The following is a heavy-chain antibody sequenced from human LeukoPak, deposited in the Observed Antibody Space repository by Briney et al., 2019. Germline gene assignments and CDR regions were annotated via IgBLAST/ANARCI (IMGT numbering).Heavy chain of an antibody. D-gene: IGHD6-13*01. V-gene: IGHV3-15*01. CDR3: TTGYGYSDFDY. Sequence: GGSLRLSYAASGFTFTNARMGWVRQAPGKGLEWVGLTKSKIDGGTTEYAAPVKGRVTISRDDSKHTLYLQMNSLKSEDTAVYYCTTGYGYSDFDYWGQGTLVTVSS. CDR2: TKSKIDGGTT. J-gene: IGHJ4*02. CDR1: GFTFTNAR.